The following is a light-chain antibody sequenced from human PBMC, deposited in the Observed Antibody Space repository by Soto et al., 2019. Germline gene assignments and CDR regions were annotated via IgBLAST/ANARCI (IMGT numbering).Light chain of an antibody. CDR3: QQSFSAPQYT. CDR1: QYISTY. Sequence: DIHMTQSPSSLYASVGDIVTITCRASQYISTYLNGYQQKPGQAPVLLISATSSLQSGVPSMFSGSGSGTDFTLTISSLQPEDFATYYCQQSFSAPQYTFGQGTSLEIK. J-gene: IGKJ2*01. CDR2: ATS. V-gene: IGKV1-39*01.